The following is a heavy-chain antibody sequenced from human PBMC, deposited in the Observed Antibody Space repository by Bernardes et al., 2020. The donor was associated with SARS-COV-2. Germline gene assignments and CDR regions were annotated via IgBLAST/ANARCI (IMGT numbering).Heavy chain of an antibody. CDR1: GFPFSSYS. CDR3: ARTYYYDSGGYYREAFDI. Sequence: GGSLRLSCSASGFPFSSYSMNWVRQAPGTGLECVSYISSTSSTQYYADSVKGRFTISRDNGKNSLYLQMNSLRADDTAVYYCARTYYYDSGGYYREAFDIGVEGTMGTVPS. J-gene: IGHJ3*02. CDR2: ISSTSSTQ. V-gene: IGHV3-48*04. D-gene: IGHD3-22*01.